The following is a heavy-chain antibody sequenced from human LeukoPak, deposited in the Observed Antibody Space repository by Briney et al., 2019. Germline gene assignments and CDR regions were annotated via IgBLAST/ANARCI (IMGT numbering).Heavy chain of an antibody. J-gene: IGHJ5*02. CDR3: ARGGVGATTYVWFDP. CDR1: GYTFTNYY. D-gene: IGHD1-26*01. CDR2: INPRGGST. Sequence: GASVKVSCKASGYTFTNYYIHWVRQAPGQGRECMGIINPRGGSTSYPQKFQGRVTMTRDMSTSTVYMELSSLRSEDTAVYYCARGGVGATTYVWFDPWGQGTLVTVSS. V-gene: IGHV1-46*01.